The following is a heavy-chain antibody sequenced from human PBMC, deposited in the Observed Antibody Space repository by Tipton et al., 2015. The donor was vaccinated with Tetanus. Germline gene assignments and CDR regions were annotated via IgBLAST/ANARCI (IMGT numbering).Heavy chain of an antibody. CDR1: GGSFSGNY. J-gene: IGHJ5*02. CDR2: INHRGGT. V-gene: IGHV4-34*01. Sequence: TLSLTCTVSGGSFSGNYWSWVRQAPGKGLEWIGEINHRGGTMYNPSLKSRVTISGDTSKNQFSLNLTSVTAADTAVYYCASLPKHWLAPRGAPWGQGTLVTASS. CDR3: ASLPKHWLAPRGAP. D-gene: IGHD6-19*01.